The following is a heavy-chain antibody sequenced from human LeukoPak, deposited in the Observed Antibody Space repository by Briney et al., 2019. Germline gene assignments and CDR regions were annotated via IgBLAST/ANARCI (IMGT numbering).Heavy chain of an antibody. CDR2: IRYDGSNK. CDR1: GFTFSSYG. D-gene: IGHD3-3*01. Sequence: GGSLRLSCAASGFTFSSYGMHWVRQAPGKGLEWVAFIRYDGSNKYYADSVKGRFTISRDNSKNTLYLQMNSLRAEDTAVYYCAKGEEYYDFWSGFYSYFHHWGQGTLVTVSS. CDR3: AKGEEYYDFWSGFYSYFHH. V-gene: IGHV3-30*02. J-gene: IGHJ1*01.